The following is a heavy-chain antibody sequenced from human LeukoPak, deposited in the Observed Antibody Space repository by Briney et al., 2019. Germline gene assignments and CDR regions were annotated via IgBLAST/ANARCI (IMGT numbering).Heavy chain of an antibody. CDR2: IYYSGST. V-gene: IGHV4-39*07. J-gene: IGHJ4*02. CDR1: GGSISSGGYY. CDR3: ARDHGSGAPNGY. D-gene: IGHD3-10*01. Sequence: PSETLSLTCTVSGGSISSGGYYWSWIRQPPGKGLEWIGSIYYSGSTYYNPSLKSRVTISVDTSKNQFSLKLSSVTAADTAVYYCARDHGSGAPNGYWGQGTLITVSS.